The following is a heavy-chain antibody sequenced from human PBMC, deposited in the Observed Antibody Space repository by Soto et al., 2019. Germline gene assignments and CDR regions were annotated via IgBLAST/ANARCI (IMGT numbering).Heavy chain of an antibody. V-gene: IGHV3-30*18. J-gene: IGHJ6*02. CDR2: ISYDGSNK. CDR1: GFTFSSYG. Sequence: QVQLVESGGGVVQPGRSLRLSCAASGFTFSSYGMHWVRQAPGKGLEWVAVISYDGSNKYYADSVKGRFTISRDNSKNTLYVQMNRLRAEDTAVYYCAKGDDIVLVPAASYYYYGMDVWGQGTTVTVSS. CDR3: AKGDDIVLVPAASYYYYGMDV. D-gene: IGHD2-2*01.